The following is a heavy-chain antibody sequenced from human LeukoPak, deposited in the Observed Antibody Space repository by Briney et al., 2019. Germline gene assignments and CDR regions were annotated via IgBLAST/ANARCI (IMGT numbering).Heavy chain of an antibody. CDR2: INPSGGAT. CDR3: ARVVHRIQLSTYFDY. J-gene: IGHJ4*02. V-gene: IGHV1-46*01. CDR1: GYTFTTYY. D-gene: IGHD5-18*01. Sequence: GASVKVSCKASGYTFTTYYMHWVRQAPGQGLEWMGIINPSGGATSYAQKFQGRVTMTRDTSISTAYMELSRLRSDDTAVYYCARVVHRIQLSTYFDYWGQGTLVTVSS.